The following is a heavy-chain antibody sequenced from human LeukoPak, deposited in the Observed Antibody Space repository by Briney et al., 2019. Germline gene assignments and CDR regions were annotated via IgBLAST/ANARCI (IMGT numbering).Heavy chain of an antibody. CDR1: GGSISSYY. V-gene: IGHV4-59*01. CDR2: IYYSGST. Sequence: SEILSLTCTVSGGSISSYYWSWIRQPPGKGLEWIGYIYYSGSTNYNPSLKSRVTISVDTSKNQFSLKLSSVTAADTAVYYCARVGYDILTGYLYYLDYWGQGTLVTVSS. D-gene: IGHD3-9*01. J-gene: IGHJ4*02. CDR3: ARVGYDILTGYLYYLDY.